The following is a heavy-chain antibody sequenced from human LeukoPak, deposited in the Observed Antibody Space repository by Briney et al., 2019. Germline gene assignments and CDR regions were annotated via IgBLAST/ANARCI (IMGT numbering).Heavy chain of an antibody. J-gene: IGHJ4*02. D-gene: IGHD5-18*01. CDR3: ASLEKRGYSYGYVSFDY. CDR2: INPSGGST. CDR1: GYTFTSYY. V-gene: IGHV1-46*01. Sequence: ASVKVSCKASGYTFTSYYMHWVRQAPGQGLEWMGIINPSGGSTSYAQKFQGRVTMTRDTSTSTVYMELGSLRSEDTAVYYCASLEKRGYSYGYVSFDYWGQGTLATVSS.